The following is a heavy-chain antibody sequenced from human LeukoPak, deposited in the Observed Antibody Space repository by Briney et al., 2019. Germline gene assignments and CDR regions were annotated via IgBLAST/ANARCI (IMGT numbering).Heavy chain of an antibody. Sequence: GGSLRLSCAASGLSFSSYWMSWVRQAPGKGLEWVVDIDPTGGVIVYVDSVKGRFTISRDNAKSSVYLQMSGLRAEDSAAYYCARDPENGALDIWGQGTMVTVSS. CDR2: IDPTGGVI. D-gene: IGHD1-1*01. V-gene: IGHV3-7*01. CDR3: ARDPENGALDI. J-gene: IGHJ3*02. CDR1: GLSFSSYW.